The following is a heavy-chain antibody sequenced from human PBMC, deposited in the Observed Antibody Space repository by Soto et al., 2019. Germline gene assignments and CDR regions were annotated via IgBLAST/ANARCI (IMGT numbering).Heavy chain of an antibody. Sequence: GGSLRVSCAASGFTFSSYAMSWVRQTPGKGLEWVSAISGSGGSTYYADSVKGRFTISRDNSKNTLYLQMNSLRAEDTAVYYCAKDYYGSGSYLMDYWGQGTLVTVSS. CDR1: GFTFSSYA. CDR2: ISGSGGST. V-gene: IGHV3-23*01. CDR3: AKDYYGSGSYLMDY. D-gene: IGHD3-10*01. J-gene: IGHJ4*02.